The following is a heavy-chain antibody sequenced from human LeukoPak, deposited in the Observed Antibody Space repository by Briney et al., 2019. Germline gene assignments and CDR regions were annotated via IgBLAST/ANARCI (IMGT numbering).Heavy chain of an antibody. CDR3: ARGLRGAFDI. CDR1: GGSFSGYY. CDR2: INHSGST. Sequence: SETLSLTCAVYGGSFSGYYWSWIRQPPGKGLEWIGEINHSGSTNYNPSLKSRVTISVDTSKNQFSLKLSSVTAVDTAVYYCARGLRGAFDIWGQGTTVTVSS. D-gene: IGHD5-12*01. J-gene: IGHJ3*02. V-gene: IGHV4-34*01.